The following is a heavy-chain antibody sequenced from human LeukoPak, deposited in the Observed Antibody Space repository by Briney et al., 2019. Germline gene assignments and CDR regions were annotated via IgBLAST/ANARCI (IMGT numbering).Heavy chain of an antibody. V-gene: IGHV3-21*01. D-gene: IGHD3-3*01. Sequence: GGSLRLSCAASGFTFSSYSMNWVRQAPGKGLEWVSSISSSSSYIYYADSVKGRFTISRDNAKNSLYLQMNSLRAEDTAVYYCARGAPRITIFGVEKGLPDYWGQGTLVTVSS. CDR2: ISSSSSYI. CDR3: ARGAPRITIFGVEKGLPDY. CDR1: GFTFSSYS. J-gene: IGHJ4*02.